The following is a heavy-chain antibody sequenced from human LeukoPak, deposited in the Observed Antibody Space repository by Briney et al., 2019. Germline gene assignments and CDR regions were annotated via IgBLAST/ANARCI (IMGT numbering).Heavy chain of an antibody. V-gene: IGHV1-69*01. Sequence: ASVKVSCKASGGTFSSYAISWVRQATGQGLEWMGGIIPIFGTANYAQKFQGRVTITADESTSTAYMELRSLRSDDTAVYYCARENSSSWPYYYYYMDVWGKGTTVIVSS. CDR2: IIPIFGTA. J-gene: IGHJ6*03. D-gene: IGHD6-13*01. CDR1: GGTFSSYA. CDR3: ARENSSSWPYYYYYMDV.